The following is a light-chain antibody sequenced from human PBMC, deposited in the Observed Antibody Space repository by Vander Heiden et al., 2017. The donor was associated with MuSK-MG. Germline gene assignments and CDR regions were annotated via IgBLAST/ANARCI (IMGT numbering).Light chain of an antibody. CDR1: QGIGSA. J-gene: IGKJ5*01. CDR3: QQFKSYPIT. V-gene: IGKV1-13*02. CDR2: DAS. Sequence: AIQLTQSPSSLSASVGDRVNITCRASQGIGSALAWYQQKPGKAPNLLIYDASSLESGVPSRFSGSGSGTDFTLTISSLQPEDFATYYCQQFKSYPITFGQGTRLELK.